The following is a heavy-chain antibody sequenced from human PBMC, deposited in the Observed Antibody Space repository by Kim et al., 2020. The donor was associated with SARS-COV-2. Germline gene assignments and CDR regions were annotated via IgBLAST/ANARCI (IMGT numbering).Heavy chain of an antibody. V-gene: IGHV3-33*01. CDR3: ARDLNDYVWGSYRPTLDY. Sequence: GGSLRLSCAASGFTFSSYGMHWVRQAPGKGLEWVAVIWYDGSNKYYADSVKGRFTISRDNSKNTLYLQMNSLRAEDTAVYYCARDLNDYVWGSYRPTLDYWGQGTLVTVSS. CDR2: IWYDGSNK. CDR1: GFTFSSYG. J-gene: IGHJ4*02. D-gene: IGHD3-16*02.